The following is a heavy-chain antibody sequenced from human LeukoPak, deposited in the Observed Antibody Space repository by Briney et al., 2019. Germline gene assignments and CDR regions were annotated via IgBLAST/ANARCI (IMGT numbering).Heavy chain of an antibody. V-gene: IGHV3-23*01. CDR3: ARDLGCSTTSCRYNWFDP. Sequence: GGSLRLSCAASGFTFSSYAMTWVRQSPGKGLEWVSFISQSGGRSTDYADSVKGRFTISRDNSKNTLYLQMNSLRAEDTALYYCARDLGCSTTSCRYNWFDPWGQGTLVAVSS. D-gene: IGHD2-2*01. CDR2: ISQSGGRST. J-gene: IGHJ5*02. CDR1: GFTFSSYA.